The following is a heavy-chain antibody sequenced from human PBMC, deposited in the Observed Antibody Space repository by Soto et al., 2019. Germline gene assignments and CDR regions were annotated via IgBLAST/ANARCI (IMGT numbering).Heavy chain of an antibody. CDR1: GFTFSGSV. D-gene: IGHD2-21*02. CDR3: TKYGGGDAYDAFDI. CDR2: IRSKSNNYAT. Sequence: EVQLVESGGGLVQPGGSLKLSCAASGFTFSGSVMHWVRQASGKGLEWVGRIRSKSNNYATAYAASMKGRFTISRDDSKNTAYLQMNSLKTEDTAVYYCTKYGGGDAYDAFDIWGQGTMVTVSS. V-gene: IGHV3-73*02. J-gene: IGHJ3*02.